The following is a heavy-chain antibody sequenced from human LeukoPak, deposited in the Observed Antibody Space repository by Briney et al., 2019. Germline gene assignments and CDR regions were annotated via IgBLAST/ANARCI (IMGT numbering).Heavy chain of an antibody. J-gene: IGHJ6*02. D-gene: IGHD3-3*01. V-gene: IGHV1-46*01. CDR2: INPSGGST. CDR3: ARDQRKDFWSGYYTGLDYYYGMDV. CDR1: GYTFTSYY. Sequence: ASVTVSCKASGYTFTSYYMHWVRQAPGQGLEWMGIINPSGGSTSYAQKFQGRVTMTRDTSTSTVYVELSSLRSEDTAVYYCARDQRKDFWSGYYTGLDYYYGMDVWGQGTTVTVSS.